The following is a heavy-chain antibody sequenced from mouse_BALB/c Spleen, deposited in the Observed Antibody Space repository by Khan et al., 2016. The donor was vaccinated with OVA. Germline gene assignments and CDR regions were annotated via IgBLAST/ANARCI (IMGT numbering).Heavy chain of an antibody. CDR3: VRGGGYRYDVKWFAY. CDR1: GYTFTNYG. D-gene: IGHD2-14*01. CDR2: INTNTGEP. V-gene: IGHV9-3*02. Sequence: QIQLVQSGPELKKPGETVKISCKASGYTFTNYGMNWVKQAPGKGLKWMGWINTNTGEPTYAEEFKGRFAFSLETSASTAYLQINNLKNEDTATYFCVRGGGYRYDVKWFAYWGQGTLVTVSA. J-gene: IGHJ3*01.